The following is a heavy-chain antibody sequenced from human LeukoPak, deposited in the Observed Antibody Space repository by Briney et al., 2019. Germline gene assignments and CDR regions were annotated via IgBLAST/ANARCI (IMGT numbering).Heavy chain of an antibody. Sequence: GGPLRLSCAASGFTFSSYEMNWVRQAPGKGLEWVSYISSSGSTIYYADSVKGRFTISRDNAKNSLYLQMNSLRAEDTAVYYCARDPFYGSGGFDYWGQGTLVTVSS. CDR2: ISSSGSTI. CDR3: ARDPFYGSGGFDY. V-gene: IGHV3-48*03. D-gene: IGHD2/OR15-2a*01. J-gene: IGHJ4*02. CDR1: GFTFSSYE.